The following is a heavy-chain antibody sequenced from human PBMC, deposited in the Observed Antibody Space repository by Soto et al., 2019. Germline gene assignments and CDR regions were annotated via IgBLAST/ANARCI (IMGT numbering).Heavy chain of an antibody. CDR2: ISYDGSNK. V-gene: IGHV3-30*18. J-gene: IGHJ6*02. D-gene: IGHD6-13*01. Sequence: SLRLSCASTGCTVNSFGMNSVRQAPGKGLEWVAVISYDGSNKYYADSVKGRFTISRDSSKNMLYLQMNSLRAEDTAVYYCAKEDSSSWHYYYGMDDWGQGTAVTVSS. CDR1: GCTVNSFG. CDR3: AKEDSSSWHYYYGMDD.